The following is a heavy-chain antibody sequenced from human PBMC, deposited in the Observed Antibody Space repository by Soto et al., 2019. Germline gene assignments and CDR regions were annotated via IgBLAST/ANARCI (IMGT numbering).Heavy chain of an antibody. CDR3: ARARPDLRVGATHFDS. Sequence: SETLSLTCAVYDGSYSGYFWSWIRQPPGKGLEWIGEISYSGSTNYNPSLMSRVTISVDTSKNQVSLKLSSVTAADTAVYYCARARPDLRVGATHFDSWGQGTRVTVSS. V-gene: IGHV4-34*01. D-gene: IGHD1-26*01. CDR2: ISYSGST. J-gene: IGHJ4*02. CDR1: DGSYSGYF.